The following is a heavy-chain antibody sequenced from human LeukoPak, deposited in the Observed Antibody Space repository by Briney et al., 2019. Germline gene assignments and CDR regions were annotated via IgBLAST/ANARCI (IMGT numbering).Heavy chain of an antibody. J-gene: IGHJ4*02. CDR3: ARGKRD. V-gene: IGHV3-7*01. CDR2: IKKDGSEK. Sequence: PGGSLRLSCAASGFTFSGYWMSWVRQAPGKGLEWVAKIKKDGSEKYYVDSVKGRFTISRDNAKNSLYLQMDSLKAEDTAVYYCARGKRDWGQGTLVTVSS. CDR1: GFTFSGYW.